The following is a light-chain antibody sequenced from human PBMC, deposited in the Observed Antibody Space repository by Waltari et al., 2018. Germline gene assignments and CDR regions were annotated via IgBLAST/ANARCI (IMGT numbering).Light chain of an antibody. V-gene: IGKV3-15*01. J-gene: IGKJ2*01. CDR3: QQYNSWPPYT. CDR1: QGVSSN. Sequence: EIVMTQSPATLSVSPGVRATLSCRASQGVSSNLAWYQQKPGQAPRLLIYGASSRATGIPGRFSGSGSGTDFTLTISSLQSEDFAVYYCQQYNSWPPYTFGQGTKLQIK. CDR2: GAS.